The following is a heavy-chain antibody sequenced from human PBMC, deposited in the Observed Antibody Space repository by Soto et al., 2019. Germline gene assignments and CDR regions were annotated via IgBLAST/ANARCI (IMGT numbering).Heavy chain of an antibody. J-gene: IGHJ6*02. CDR2: IKQDGSEK. Sequence: GSLRLSCAASGFTFSSYWMSWVRQAPGKGLEWVANIKQDGSEKYYVDSVKGRFTISRDNAKNSLYLQMNSLRAEDTAVYYCARDKGELYDILTGYFGHYYYGMDVWGQGTTVTVSS. D-gene: IGHD3-9*01. CDR3: ARDKGELYDILTGYFGHYYYGMDV. V-gene: IGHV3-7*03. CDR1: GFTFSSYW.